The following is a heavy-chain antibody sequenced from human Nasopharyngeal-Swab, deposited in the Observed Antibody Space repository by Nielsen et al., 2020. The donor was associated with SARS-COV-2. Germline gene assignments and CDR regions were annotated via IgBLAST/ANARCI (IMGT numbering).Heavy chain of an antibody. D-gene: IGHD6-13*01. CDR3: ARGVHSSSWYVYYYYSTVWTS. J-gene: IGHJ6*02. Sequence: WVRQAPGQGLEWMGWINTNTGNPTYAQGFTGRFVFSLDTSVSTAYLQISSLKAEDTAVYYCARGVHSSSWYVYYYYSTVWTSGAKGPRSPSP. V-gene: IGHV7-4-1*02. CDR2: INTNTGNP.